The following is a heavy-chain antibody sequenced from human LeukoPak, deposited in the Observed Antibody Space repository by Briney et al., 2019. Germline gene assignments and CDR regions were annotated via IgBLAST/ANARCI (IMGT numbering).Heavy chain of an antibody. J-gene: IGHJ4*02. V-gene: IGHV3-23*01. D-gene: IGHD3/OR15-3a*01. CDR1: GFTFSSYA. CDR3: AKTKTPHSIILDY. CDR2: ISGSGGST. Sequence: PGGSLRLSCAASGFTFSSYAMSWVRQAPGKGLEWVSSISGSGGSTYYADSVKGRFTISRDNSKNTPYLQMNSLRAEDTAVYYCAKTKTPHSIILDYWGQGTLVTVSS.